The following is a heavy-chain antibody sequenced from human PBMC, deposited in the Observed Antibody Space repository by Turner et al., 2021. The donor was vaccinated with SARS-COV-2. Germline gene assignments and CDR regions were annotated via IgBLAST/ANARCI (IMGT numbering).Heavy chain of an antibody. CDR1: GSPVNNSDYY. Sequence: LLLQESGPGLVQPSEPLSLPCTVSGSPVNNSDYYWAWIRQPPEKGLEWIGNIYYSGTTYYNPSLKSRVTISVDTSKNQFSLKLTSVTAADTAVYFCARDTRVVPLWVDSWGQGTLVTVSS. CDR2: IYYSGTT. D-gene: IGHD2-2*01. V-gene: IGHV4-39*02. CDR3: ARDTRVVPLWVDS. J-gene: IGHJ4*02.